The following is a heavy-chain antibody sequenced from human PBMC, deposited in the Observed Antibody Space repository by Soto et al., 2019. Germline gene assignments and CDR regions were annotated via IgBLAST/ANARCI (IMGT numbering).Heavy chain of an antibody. V-gene: IGHV3-7*05. D-gene: IGHD2-2*01. Sequence: EVQLVESGGGLVQPGGSLRLSCAASGFTFSSYWMSWVRQAPGKGLEWVANIKQDGSEIYYVDSVKGRFTISRDNAKNSLYLQMNSLRAEDTAVYYCARDGEYCSSTSCYGGVYYGMDFWGQGTTVTVSS. CDR1: GFTFSSYW. J-gene: IGHJ6*02. CDR3: ARDGEYCSSTSCYGGVYYGMDF. CDR2: IKQDGSEI.